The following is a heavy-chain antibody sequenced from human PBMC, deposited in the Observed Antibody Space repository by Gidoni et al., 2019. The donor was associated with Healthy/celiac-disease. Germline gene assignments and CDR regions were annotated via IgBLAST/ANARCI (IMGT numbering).Heavy chain of an antibody. J-gene: IGHJ4*02. D-gene: IGHD3-10*01. CDR1: GFTFSSYG. Sequence: QVQLVESGGGVVQPGRSLGLSCAASGFTFSSYGMHWVRQAPGKGLEWVAVISDDGSNKYYADSVKGRFTISRDNSKNTLYLQMNSLRAEDTAVYYCAKDRSSWLGELSRQFDYWGQGTLVTVSS. V-gene: IGHV3-30*18. CDR3: AKDRSSWLGELSRQFDY. CDR2: ISDDGSNK.